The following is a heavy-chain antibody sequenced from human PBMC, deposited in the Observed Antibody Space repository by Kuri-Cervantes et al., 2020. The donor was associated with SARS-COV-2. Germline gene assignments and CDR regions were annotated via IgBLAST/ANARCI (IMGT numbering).Heavy chain of an antibody. CDR2: ISAYNGNT. Sequence: ASVKVSCKTSGYTFTTYAIIWVRQAPGQGLEWMGWISAYNGNTHYAQKFQDRITMTTDIPTSTAYMELTSLRSDDTAVYYCARFHWYYDFWSGHDCWGQGTLVTVSS. CDR1: GYTFTTYA. V-gene: IGHV1-18*01. D-gene: IGHD3-3*01. CDR3: ARFHWYYDFWSGHDC. J-gene: IGHJ4*02.